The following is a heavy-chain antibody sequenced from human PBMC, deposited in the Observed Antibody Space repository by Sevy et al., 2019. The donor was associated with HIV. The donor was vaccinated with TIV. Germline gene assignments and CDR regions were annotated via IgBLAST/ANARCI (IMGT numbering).Heavy chain of an antibody. D-gene: IGHD3-22*01. Sequence: SGPTLVNPTQTLTLTCTFSGFSLSTSGVGVGWIRQPPGKALEWLALISWNDDKRYSPSLKSRLTITKDTSKNQVVLKMTNMDPVDTATYYCAHIPPAYYYDSSGYPYGGNYFDYWGQGTLVTVSS. CDR1: GFSLSTSGVG. CDR3: AHIPPAYYYDSSGYPYGGNYFDY. CDR2: ISWNDDK. V-gene: IGHV2-5*01. J-gene: IGHJ4*02.